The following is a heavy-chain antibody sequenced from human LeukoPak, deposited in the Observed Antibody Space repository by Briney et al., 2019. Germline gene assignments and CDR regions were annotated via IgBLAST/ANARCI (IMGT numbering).Heavy chain of an antibody. CDR3: AGGRPSKCYFDY. V-gene: IGHV1-46*01. Sequence: ASVKVSCKASGYTFTNYYVHWVRQAPGQGPEYMGIINPSAGNTNYAQKFRGRITMTRDTSTTTVYMELSSLVSEDTAVYYCAGGRPSKCYFDYWGQGTLVTVSS. J-gene: IGHJ4*02. CDR2: INPSAGNT. CDR1: GYTFTNYY.